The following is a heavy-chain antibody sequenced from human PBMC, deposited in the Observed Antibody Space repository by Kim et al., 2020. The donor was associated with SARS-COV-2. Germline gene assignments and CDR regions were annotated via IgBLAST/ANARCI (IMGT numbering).Heavy chain of an antibody. D-gene: IGHD3-10*01. Sequence: YSPSLKNRVTVSIDLSKNQCSLKLNAVTAADTAVYFCARGSRKPLINIDYWGQGTLVTVSS. V-gene: IGHV4-4*06. CDR3: ARGSRKPLINIDY. J-gene: IGHJ4*02.